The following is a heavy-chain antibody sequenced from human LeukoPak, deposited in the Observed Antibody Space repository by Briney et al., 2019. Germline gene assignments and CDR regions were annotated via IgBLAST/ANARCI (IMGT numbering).Heavy chain of an antibody. CDR1: GGSFSGYY. J-gene: IGHJ3*02. V-gene: IGHV4-34*01. CDR2: INHSGST. CDR3: ARLGVHDAFDI. Sequence: SETLSLTCAVYGGSFSGYYWSWIRQPPGKGLEWIGEINHSGSTNYNPSLKSRVTISVDTSKNQFSLKLSSLTAADTAVYYCARLGVHDAFDIWGQGTMVTISS. D-gene: IGHD3-10*01.